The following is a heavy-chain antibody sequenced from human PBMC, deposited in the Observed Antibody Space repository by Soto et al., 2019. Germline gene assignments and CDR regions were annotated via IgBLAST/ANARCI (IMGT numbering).Heavy chain of an antibody. CDR1: GGSISSSNW. J-gene: IGHJ5*02. CDR2: IYHSGST. CDR3: ARERRIAAAGTEHVWFDP. V-gene: IGHV4-4*02. D-gene: IGHD6-13*01. Sequence: SETLSLTCAVSGGSISSSNWWSWVRQPPGKGLEWIGEIYHSGSTNYNPSLKSRVTISVDKSKNQFSLKLSSVTAADTAVYYCARERRIAAAGTEHVWFDPWGQGTLVTVSS.